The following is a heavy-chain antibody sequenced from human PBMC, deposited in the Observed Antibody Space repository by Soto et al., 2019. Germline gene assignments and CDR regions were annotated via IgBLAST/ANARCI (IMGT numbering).Heavy chain of an antibody. J-gene: IGHJ4*02. CDR3: ARGPGTSYFDY. CDR1: GFTFSSYG. V-gene: IGHV3-33*01. Sequence: QVQLVESGGGVVQPGRSLRLSCAASGFTFSSYGMHWVRQAPGKGLEWVAVIWSGGSNENYADSVKGRFTISRDNSKNMLYLQINCLSAEDTAVYYCARGPGTSYFDYWGQGSLVTVSS. D-gene: IGHD2-2*01. CDR2: IWSGGSNE.